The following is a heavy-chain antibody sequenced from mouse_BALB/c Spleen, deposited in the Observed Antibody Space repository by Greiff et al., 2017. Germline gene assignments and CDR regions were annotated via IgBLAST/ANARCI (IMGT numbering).Heavy chain of an antibody. CDR2: ISSGGSYT. J-gene: IGHJ4*01. CDR3: ARHDGAMDY. CDR1: GFTFSSYG. V-gene: IGHV5-6*01. Sequence: VQLKESGGDLVKPGGSLKLSCAASGFTFSSYGMSWVRQTPDKRLEWVATISSGGSYTYYPDSVKGRFTISRDNAKNTLYLQMSSLKSEDTAMYYCARHDGAMDYWGQGTSVTVSS.